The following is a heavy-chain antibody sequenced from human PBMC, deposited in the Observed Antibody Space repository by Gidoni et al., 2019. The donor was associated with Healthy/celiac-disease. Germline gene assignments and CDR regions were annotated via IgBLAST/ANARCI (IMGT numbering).Heavy chain of an antibody. J-gene: IGHJ5*02. CDR3: AKCPSIAAAGRGGYNWFDP. CDR2: ISGSGGST. D-gene: IGHD6-13*01. CDR1: GFTFSSYA. Sequence: EVQLLESGGGLVQPGGSLRLSCAASGFTFSSYAMSWVRQAPGKGLGWVSAISGSGGSTYYADAVKGRFTISRDNSKNTLYLQMNSLRAEDTAVYYCAKCPSIAAAGRGGYNWFDPWGQGTLVTVSS. V-gene: IGHV3-23*01.